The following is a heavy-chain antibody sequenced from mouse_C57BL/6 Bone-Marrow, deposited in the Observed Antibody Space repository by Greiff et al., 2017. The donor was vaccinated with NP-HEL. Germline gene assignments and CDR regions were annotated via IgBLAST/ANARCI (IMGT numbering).Heavy chain of an antibody. Sequence: DVKLVESGGGLVQSGRSLRLSCATSGFTFSDFYMEWVRQAPGKGLEWIAASRNKANDYTTEYSASVKGRFIVSRDTSQSILYLQMNALRAEDTAIYYCARDAFDGYPFDYWGQGTTLTVSS. CDR2: SRNKANDYTT. J-gene: IGHJ2*01. V-gene: IGHV7-1*01. D-gene: IGHD2-3*01. CDR1: GFTFSDFY. CDR3: ARDAFDGYPFDY.